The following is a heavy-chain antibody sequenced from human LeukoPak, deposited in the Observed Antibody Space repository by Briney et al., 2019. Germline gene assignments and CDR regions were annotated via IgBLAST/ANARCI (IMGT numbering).Heavy chain of an antibody. CDR2: ISGSGGRT. V-gene: IGHV3-23*01. CDR3: AKSETTVITPSEY. CDR1: GFTFGTYA. D-gene: IGHD4-23*01. Sequence: GGSLRLSCAASGFTFGTYAMGWVRQAPGKGLEWVSAISGSGGRTYYADSVKGRFTISRDNSKNTLYLQMNSLRAEDTAVYYCAKSETTVITPSEYWGQGTLVTVSS. J-gene: IGHJ4*02.